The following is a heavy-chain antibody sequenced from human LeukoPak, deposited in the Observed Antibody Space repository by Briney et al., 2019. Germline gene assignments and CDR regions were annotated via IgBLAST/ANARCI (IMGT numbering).Heavy chain of an antibody. CDR2: IRYDGNSE. J-gene: IGHJ4*02. D-gene: IGHD3-16*01. V-gene: IGHV3-30*02. CDR3: AKDLTYTSQGGSDS. Sequence: PGGSLRLSYTASGFTFSTYDMHWVRQAPGKGLQWVTFIRYDGNSESYADCVKARFIISRDNSKNTLYLQMNSLRAEDTALYFCAKDLTYTSQGGSDSWGQGTLVIVSS. CDR1: GFTFSTYD.